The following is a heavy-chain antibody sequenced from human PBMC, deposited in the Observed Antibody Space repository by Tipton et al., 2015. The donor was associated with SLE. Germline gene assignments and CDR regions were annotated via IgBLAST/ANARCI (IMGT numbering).Heavy chain of an antibody. J-gene: IGHJ3*02. V-gene: IGHV4-34*01. CDR2: INHSGST. CDR3: ARDDSSGRGAFDI. CDR1: GGSFNNYY. Sequence: TLSLTFVVYGGSFNNYYRSWIRQPPGKGLEWIGEINHSGSTNYNPSLKSRVTISVDKSKNQFSLKLSSVTAADTAVYYCARDDSSGRGAFDIWGQGTMVTVSS. D-gene: IGHD6-19*01.